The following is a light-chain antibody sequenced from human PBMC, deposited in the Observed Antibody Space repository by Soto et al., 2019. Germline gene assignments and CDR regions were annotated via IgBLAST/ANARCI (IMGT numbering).Light chain of an antibody. Sequence: DIVMTQSPFALSASVGDRVTITCRARQNIRGFLHWYQQKPGKAPKLQIYGTSNLESGVPSRFGGSGSGTDFTLTISGLQLEEFATYYCQQSFSNYFTFGGGTKVEI. J-gene: IGKJ4*01. CDR3: QQSFSNYFT. CDR1: QNIRGF. CDR2: GTS. V-gene: IGKV1-39*01.